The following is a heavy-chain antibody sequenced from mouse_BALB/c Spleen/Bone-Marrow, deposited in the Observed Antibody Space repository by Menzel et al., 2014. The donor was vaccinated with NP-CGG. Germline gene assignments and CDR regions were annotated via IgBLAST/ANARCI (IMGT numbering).Heavy chain of an antibody. CDR3: TRDLYDGYSYYAMDY. CDR2: ITSGGGYT. J-gene: IGHJ4*01. D-gene: IGHD2-3*01. CDR1: GFTFSSYT. Sequence: EVKLVESGGGLVKPGGSLKLSCAASGFTFSSYTMSWVRQTPAKRLEWVATITSGGGYTYYPDSVKGRFTISRDNAKSTLYLQMSSLKSEDTAMYYCTRDLYDGYSYYAMDYWGQGTSVTVSS. V-gene: IGHV5-6-4*01.